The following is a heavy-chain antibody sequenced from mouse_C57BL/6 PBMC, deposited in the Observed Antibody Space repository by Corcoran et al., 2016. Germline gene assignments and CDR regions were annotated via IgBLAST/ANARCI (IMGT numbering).Heavy chain of an antibody. V-gene: IGHV3-6*01. CDR3: AGGNFDY. Sequence: DVQLQESGPGLVKPSQSLSLTCSVTGYSITSGYYWNWIRQFPGNKLEWMGYISYDGSNNYNPSLKNRISITRDTSKNQFFLKLNSVTTEDTATYYCAGGNFDYWGQGTTLTVSS. CDR2: ISYDGSN. J-gene: IGHJ2*01. CDR1: GYSITSGYY.